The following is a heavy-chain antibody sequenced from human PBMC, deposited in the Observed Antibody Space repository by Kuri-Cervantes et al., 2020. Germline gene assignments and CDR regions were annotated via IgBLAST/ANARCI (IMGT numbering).Heavy chain of an antibody. J-gene: IGHJ2*01. V-gene: IGHV4-4*07. CDR1: GGSISTYY. Sequence: SETLSLTCTVSGGSISTYYWSWIRQPAGKGLEWIGRIYTTGSTNYNPSLKSRVTISLDKSKNQFSLKLSSVTAADTAVYYCARGGYYDNSGYYWYFDLWGRGTLVTVSS. D-gene: IGHD3-22*01. CDR2: IYTTGST. CDR3: ARGGYYDNSGYYWYFDL.